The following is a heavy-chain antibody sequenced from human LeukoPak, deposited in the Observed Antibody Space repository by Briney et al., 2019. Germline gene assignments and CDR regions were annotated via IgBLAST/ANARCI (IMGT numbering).Heavy chain of an antibody. Sequence: GGSLRLSCAASGFIVSSNYMSWVRQAPGKGLEWVSVIYADGYTNYADSVKGLFTISRDDSQNTMYLQMNSLRAEDTAVYYCARSVSIVDQAFDIWGQGTTVTVSS. D-gene: IGHD2-21*01. CDR3: ARSVSIVDQAFDI. CDR2: IYADGYT. CDR1: GFIVSSNY. J-gene: IGHJ3*02. V-gene: IGHV3-53*01.